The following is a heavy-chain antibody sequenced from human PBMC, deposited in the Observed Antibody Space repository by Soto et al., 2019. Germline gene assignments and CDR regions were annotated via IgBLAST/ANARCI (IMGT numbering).Heavy chain of an antibody. J-gene: IGHJ5*01. CDR1: GFTFSRYA. CDR3: AKDLGAGGGSCFAC. V-gene: IGHV3-23*01. D-gene: IGHD2-15*01. CDR2: ISGSGGNT. Sequence: EVQLLEFGGGLVQPGGSLRLSCAPSGFTFSRYAMSWVRQAPGKGLEWVSAISGSGGNTYYADSVKGRFTISRDNSKNTLWLQMNSLRAEDTATYYCAKDLGAGGGSCFACWGQGTLVTVSS.